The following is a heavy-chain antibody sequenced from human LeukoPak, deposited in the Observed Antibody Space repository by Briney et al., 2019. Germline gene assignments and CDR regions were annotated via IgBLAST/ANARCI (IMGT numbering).Heavy chain of an antibody. CDR2: ISYDGSNK. Sequence: GGSLRLSCAASGFTFSSYAMHWVRQAPGKGLEWVAVISYDGSNKYYADSVKGRFTISRDNSKNTLYLQMNSLRAGDTAVYYCASVVGAVAGGDYWGQGTLVTVSS. CDR3: ASVVGAVAGGDY. D-gene: IGHD6-19*01. J-gene: IGHJ4*02. CDR1: GFTFSSYA. V-gene: IGHV3-30-3*01.